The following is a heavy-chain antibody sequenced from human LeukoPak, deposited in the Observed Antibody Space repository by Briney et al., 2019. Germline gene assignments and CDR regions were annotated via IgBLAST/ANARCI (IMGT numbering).Heavy chain of an antibody. CDR2: INHSGST. D-gene: IGHD2-21*02. V-gene: IGHV4-34*01. CDR1: GGCLSGYY. Sequence: PSETLSLTCAVYGGCLSGYYWSWIRQPPGKGLEWIGEINHSGSTNYNPSLKSRVTISVDTSKNQYPLKLSSVTAADTGPHCPARPSPLELCGADCYLDGFDIWGQGTMVTVSS. J-gene: IGHJ3*02. CDR3: ARPSPLELCGADCYLDGFDI.